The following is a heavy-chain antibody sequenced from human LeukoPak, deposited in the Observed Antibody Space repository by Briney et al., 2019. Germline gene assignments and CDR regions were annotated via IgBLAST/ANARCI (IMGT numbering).Heavy chain of an antibody. Sequence: PGGSLRLSCAASGFTFSSYAMSWVRQAPGKGPEWVSAISGSGGSTYYADSVKGRFTISRDNSKNTLYLQMNSLRAEDTAVYYCAKDTPYYDILTGYDYWGQGTLVTVSS. V-gene: IGHV3-23*01. CDR1: GFTFSSYA. CDR3: AKDTPYYDILTGYDY. CDR2: ISGSGGST. J-gene: IGHJ4*02. D-gene: IGHD3-9*01.